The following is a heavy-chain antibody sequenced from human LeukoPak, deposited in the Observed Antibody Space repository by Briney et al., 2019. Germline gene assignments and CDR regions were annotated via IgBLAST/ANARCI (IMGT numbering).Heavy chain of an antibody. CDR2: ISGSGAST. J-gene: IGHJ3*02. V-gene: IGHV3-23*01. Sequence: QTGGSLRLSCLTSGFTLSTNAMSWVRQAPGKGLEWISGISGSGASTYYADSVKGRFTISRDDSRNTLYLQMNSLRAEDTAVYYCARDSWGPPRAFDIWGQGTMVTVSS. D-gene: IGHD3-16*01. CDR3: ARDSWGPPRAFDI. CDR1: GFTLSTNA.